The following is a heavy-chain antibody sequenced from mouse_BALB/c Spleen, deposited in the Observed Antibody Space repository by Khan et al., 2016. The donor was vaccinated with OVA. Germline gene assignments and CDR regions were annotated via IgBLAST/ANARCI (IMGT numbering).Heavy chain of an antibody. D-gene: IGHD1-1*01. CDR3: ASENYYSSSHYAMDY. J-gene: IGHJ4*01. V-gene: IGHV1S41*01. CDR1: GYTFTSYW. CDR2: IYPGSGTT. Sequence: DLVKPGASVKLSCKASGYTFTSYWINWIKQRPGQGLEWIGRIYPGSGTTYYNEMFKGKATLTVDTSSSTAYIQLSSLSSEDSAVYFCASENYYSSSHYAMDYWGQGTSVTVSS.